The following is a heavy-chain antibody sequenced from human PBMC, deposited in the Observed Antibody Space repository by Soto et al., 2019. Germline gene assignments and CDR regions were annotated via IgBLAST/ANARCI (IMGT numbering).Heavy chain of an antibody. J-gene: IGHJ6*02. CDR2: INPSGGST. CDR3: ASNTDIVVVVAATDYYYYGMDG. D-gene: IGHD2-15*01. Sequence: ASVKVSCKASGYTFTSYYMHWVRQAPGQGLEWMGIINPSGGSTSYAQKFQGRVTMTRDTSTSTVYMELSSLRSEDTAVYYCASNTDIVVVVAATDYYYYGMDGCGQGTTVTVSS. CDR1: GYTFTSYY. V-gene: IGHV1-46*01.